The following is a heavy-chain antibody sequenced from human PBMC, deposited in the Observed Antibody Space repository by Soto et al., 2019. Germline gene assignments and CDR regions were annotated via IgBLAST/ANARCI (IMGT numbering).Heavy chain of an antibody. Sequence: SETLSLTCAVSGGSISSSNWWSWVRQPPGKGLEWIGEIYHSGSTNYNPSLKSRFTVSVDKSKNQFSLKLSSVTAADTAVYYCARSLDSSGYLYYFDYWGQGTLVTVSS. J-gene: IGHJ4*02. CDR1: GGSISSSNW. CDR2: IYHSGST. CDR3: ARSLDSSGYLYYFDY. V-gene: IGHV4-4*02. D-gene: IGHD3-22*01.